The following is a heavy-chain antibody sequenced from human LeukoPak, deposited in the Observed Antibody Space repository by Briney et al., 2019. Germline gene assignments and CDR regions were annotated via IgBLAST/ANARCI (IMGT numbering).Heavy chain of an antibody. CDR3: VRGAGPLFDP. J-gene: IGHJ5*02. Sequence: PGGSLRLSCAASGFTFSDHYMSWIRQAPGKGLEWLSYITSSSTTTSYANPVKGRFTVSRDNAKNSLYLQMNGLRADDTAVYYCVRGAGPLFDPWGQGTLVTVSS. CDR1: GFTFSDHY. V-gene: IGHV3-11*01. CDR2: ITSSSTTT.